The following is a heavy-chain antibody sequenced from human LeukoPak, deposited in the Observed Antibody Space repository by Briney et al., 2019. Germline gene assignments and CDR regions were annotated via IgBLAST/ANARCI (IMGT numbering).Heavy chain of an antibody. Sequence: SVKVSCKASGGTFSSYAISWVRQAPGQGLEWMGGIIPIFGTANYAQKFQGRVTMTTDTSTSTAYMELRSLRADDTAVYYCARDLYSRRMNYYGSGSFFAYWGQGTLVTVSS. D-gene: IGHD3-10*01. J-gene: IGHJ4*02. CDR1: GGTFSSYA. CDR2: IIPIFGTA. CDR3: ARDLYSRRMNYYGSGSFFAY. V-gene: IGHV1-69*05.